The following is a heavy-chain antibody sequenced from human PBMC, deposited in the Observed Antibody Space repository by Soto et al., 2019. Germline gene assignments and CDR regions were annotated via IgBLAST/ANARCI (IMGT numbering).Heavy chain of an antibody. D-gene: IGHD3-10*01. CDR3: GTPPGGGGY. CDR2: IYSGGYT. V-gene: IGHV3-53*01. Sequence: EVQLVESGGGLIQPGGSLRLSCAVSGFTVSNNYMSWVRQAPGKGLEGVSVIYSGGYTAYGDSVKGRFTISRDNSKNTLYLKRNRRGAAGPAVFYCGTPPGGGGYWGQGTLVTVSS. CDR1: GFTVSNNY. J-gene: IGHJ4*02.